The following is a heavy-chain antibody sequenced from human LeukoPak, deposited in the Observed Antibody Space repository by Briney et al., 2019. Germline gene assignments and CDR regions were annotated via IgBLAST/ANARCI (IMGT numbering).Heavy chain of an antibody. CDR1: GFTFSSYG. D-gene: IGHD3-3*01. CDR2: ISYDGSNK. CDR3: AKDSLYYDFWSGYYTRGYYYYGMDV. J-gene: IGHJ6*02. Sequence: GGSLRLSCAASGFTFSSYGMHWVRQAPGKGLEWVAVISYDGSNKYYADSVKGRFTISRDNSKNTLYLQMNSLRAEDTAVYYCAKDSLYYDFWSGYYTRGYYYYGMDVWGQGTTVTVSS. V-gene: IGHV3-30*18.